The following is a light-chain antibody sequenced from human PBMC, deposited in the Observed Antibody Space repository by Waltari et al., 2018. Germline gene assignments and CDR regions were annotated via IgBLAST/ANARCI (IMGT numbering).Light chain of an antibody. J-gene: IGLJ2*01. CDR1: TSAVGSYNL. CDR3: CSYAGSSTLYVV. Sequence: QSALTQPASVSGSPGPSITISCNGTTSAVGSYNLVSWYQQHPGKAPKLMIYEGSKRPSGVSNRFSGSKSGNTASLTISGLQAEDEADYYCCSYAGSSTLYVVFGGGTKLTVL. CDR2: EGS. V-gene: IGLV2-23*03.